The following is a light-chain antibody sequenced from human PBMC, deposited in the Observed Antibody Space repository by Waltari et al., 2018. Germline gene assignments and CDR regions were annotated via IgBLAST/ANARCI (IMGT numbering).Light chain of an antibody. CDR3: QQYYDTPYA. CDR1: TSLLFTSNNKNY. J-gene: IGKJ2*01. CDR2: WAS. V-gene: IGKV4-1*01. Sequence: DIVMTQSPDSLPVSLGARATISCKSSTSLLFTSNNKNYLAWYQHKTGQPPKLLIYWASTRESGVPERFSGSGSGTDFSLTITSLQAEDVAVYYCQQYYDTPYAFGQGTRLDIK.